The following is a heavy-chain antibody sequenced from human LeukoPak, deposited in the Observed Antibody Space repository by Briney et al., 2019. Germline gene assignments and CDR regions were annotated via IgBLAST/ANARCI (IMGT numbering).Heavy chain of an antibody. Sequence: PGKSLRLSCAASGFTFSSYAMSWVRQAPGKGLEWVSAISSSGGSTYYADSVKGRSTISRDNSKNTLYLQMNSLRAEDTAVYYCAKDRAWGNYFDYWGQGTLVTVSS. CDR1: GFTFSSYA. J-gene: IGHJ4*02. D-gene: IGHD3-16*01. CDR3: AKDRAWGNYFDY. V-gene: IGHV3-23*01. CDR2: ISSSGGST.